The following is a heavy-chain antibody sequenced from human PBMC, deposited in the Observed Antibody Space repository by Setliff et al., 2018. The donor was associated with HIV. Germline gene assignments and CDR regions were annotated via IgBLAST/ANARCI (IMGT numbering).Heavy chain of an antibody. V-gene: IGHV4-38-2*02. Sequence: TSETLSLTCAVSGYSISSGHYWGWIRQPPGKGLEWIGYIYYSGKTYYNPSLKSRVTISVDTSNNHFSLRLNSVTAADTAVYYCARDPHLAVFDYWGLGTLVTVSS. J-gene: IGHJ4*02. CDR2: IYYSGKT. CDR3: ARDPHLAVFDY. CDR1: GYSISSGHY.